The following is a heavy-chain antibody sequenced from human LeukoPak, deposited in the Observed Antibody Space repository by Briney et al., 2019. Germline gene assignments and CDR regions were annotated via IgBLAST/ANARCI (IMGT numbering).Heavy chain of an antibody. CDR3: ARAIIVVVSSWFDP. V-gene: IGHV1-2*02. D-gene: IGHD2-2*01. J-gene: IGHJ5*02. Sequence: ASVKVSCKASGYTFTGYYMHWVRQAPGQGLEWMGWINPNSGGTNYAQKFQGRVTMTRDTSISTAYMELSRLRSDDTAVYYCARAIIVVVSSWFDPWGQGTLVTVSS. CDR2: INPNSGGT. CDR1: GYTFTGYY.